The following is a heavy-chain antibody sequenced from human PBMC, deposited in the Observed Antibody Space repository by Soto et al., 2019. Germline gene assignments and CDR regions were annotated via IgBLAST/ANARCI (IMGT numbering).Heavy chain of an antibody. CDR1: GYTFSSYS. D-gene: IGHD3-22*01. V-gene: IGHV1-18*01. CDR3: ARVGPPDYDRRGSDYRGDDY. Sequence: QVQLVQSGAELKKPGASVKVSCKASGYTFSSYSITWVRQAPGQGLEWMGWISGYDSNTKYAQEFKGRVTLTTDKLTSTAYMELRSLRADDTAVYYGARVGPPDYDRRGSDYRGDDYWGQGTLVTVSS. J-gene: IGHJ4*02. CDR2: ISGYDSNT.